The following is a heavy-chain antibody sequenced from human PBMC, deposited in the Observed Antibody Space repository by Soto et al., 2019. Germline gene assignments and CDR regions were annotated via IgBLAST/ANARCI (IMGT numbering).Heavy chain of an antibody. Sequence: ASGRTACKAAAYTFTGYYTHWVGQAPRQGLEWMGWINPNSGGTNYAQKFQGRVTMTRDTSISTAYMELSRLRPDDTAVYYCASIEPLSRYYDSLFDYWGQGTLVTVSS. CDR3: ASIEPLSRYYDSLFDY. CDR1: AYTFTGYY. D-gene: IGHD3-22*01. J-gene: IGHJ4*02. CDR2: INPNSGGT. V-gene: IGHV1-2*02.